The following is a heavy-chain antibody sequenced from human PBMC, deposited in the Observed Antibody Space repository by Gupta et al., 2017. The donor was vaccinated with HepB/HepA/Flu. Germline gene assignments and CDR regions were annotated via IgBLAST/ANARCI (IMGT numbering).Heavy chain of an antibody. CDR2: MSDRASGGTT. D-gene: IGHD2-15*01. CDR1: GFNFENYA. CDR3: VTPYGGGSCSHDCFAEF. V-gene: IGHV3-23*01. Sequence: EVQLLESGGDLVQPGGSLTLSCAASGFNFENYAMYWVRQAPGKGLEWISTMSDRASGGTTFSADAGMGRFTISRDYSKKTGVLQMSSLRAEDKDRYYCVTPYGGGSCSHDCFAEFWGQGTLVTVSS. J-gene: IGHJ4*02.